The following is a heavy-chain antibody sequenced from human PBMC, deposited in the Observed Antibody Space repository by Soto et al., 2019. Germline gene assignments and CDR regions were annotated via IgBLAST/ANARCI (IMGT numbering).Heavy chain of an antibody. D-gene: IGHD3-9*01. CDR3: AKASQYYDILTGYYRGPYYFDY. Sequence: PGGSLRLSCAASGFTFSSYGMHWVRQAPGKGLEWVAVISYDGSNKYYAGSVKGRFTISRDNSKNTLYPQMNSLRAEDTAVYYCAKASQYYDILTGYYRGPYYFDYWGQGTLVTVSS. CDR2: ISYDGSNK. V-gene: IGHV3-30*18. CDR1: GFTFSSYG. J-gene: IGHJ4*02.